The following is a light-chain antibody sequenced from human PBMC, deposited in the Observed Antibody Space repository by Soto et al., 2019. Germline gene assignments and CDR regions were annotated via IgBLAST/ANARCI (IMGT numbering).Light chain of an antibody. Sequence: EIVLTQSPGTLSLSPGERATLSCRASQSVSSNYLAWFQQKPGQAPRLLIYTASSRATGIPDRFSGSGAGRDFTLTISRLEPEDFAVYYCQQYGGSPKTFGQGAKVEI. V-gene: IGKV3-20*01. CDR1: QSVSSNY. J-gene: IGKJ1*01. CDR3: QQYGGSPKT. CDR2: TAS.